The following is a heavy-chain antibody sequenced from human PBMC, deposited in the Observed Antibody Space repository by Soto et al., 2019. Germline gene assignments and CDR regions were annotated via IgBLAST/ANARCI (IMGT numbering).Heavy chain of an antibody. CDR3: TRQGGHY. V-gene: IGHV3-7*05. Sequence: GGSLRLSCVASGLNFGTYWMSWMRQAPGKGLEWVANIKQDGSQTYYVDSVKGRFTISRDNAKRSLYLRMNNLRAEDTAVYYCTRQGGHYWGKGILVTVAS. CDR1: GLNFGTYW. J-gene: IGHJ4*02. CDR2: IKQDGSQT.